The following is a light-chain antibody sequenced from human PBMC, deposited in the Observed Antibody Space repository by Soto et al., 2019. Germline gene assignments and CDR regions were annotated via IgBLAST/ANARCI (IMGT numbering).Light chain of an antibody. CDR3: LLDYSYFWA. CDR2: AGS. CDR1: QGIRSA. V-gene: IGKV1-6*01. J-gene: IGKJ1*01. Sequence: AIQVTQSPSSLSASVGDRVTITCRTSQGIRSALGWYQQKPGKVPKLLIYAGSTLQSGVPSRFSGSGSGRDFTLTISSPQPEDFATYYCLLDYSYFWAFGQGTKVEIK.